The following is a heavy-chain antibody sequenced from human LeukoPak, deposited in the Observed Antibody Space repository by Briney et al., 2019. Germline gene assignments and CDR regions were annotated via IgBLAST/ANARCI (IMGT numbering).Heavy chain of an antibody. Sequence: GASVKVSCKASGYTFTSYYMHWVRQAPAQGLEWMGMINPSGGSPNYAQKFQGRVTMTRELATSTVYMELSSLRSEDTAVYYCARARGSCVDIDIWGQGTMVTVSS. CDR2: INPSGGSP. CDR3: ARARGSCVDIDI. J-gene: IGHJ3*02. D-gene: IGHD2-2*01. V-gene: IGHV1-46*01. CDR1: GYTFTSYY.